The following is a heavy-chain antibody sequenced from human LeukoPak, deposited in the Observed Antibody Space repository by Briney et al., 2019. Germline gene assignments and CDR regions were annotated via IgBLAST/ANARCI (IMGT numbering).Heavy chain of an antibody. J-gene: IGHJ4*02. CDR1: GFTFSSYA. CDR2: ISGSGGST. CDR3: AKDPILSGYDF. V-gene: IGHV3-23*01. Sequence: GGSLRLSCAASGFTFSSYAMSWVRQAPGKGLEWVSAISGSGGSTYYTDSVRGRFTISRDNSKNTLYLQMNSLRAEDTAVYYCAKDPILSGYDFWGQGTLVTVSS. D-gene: IGHD5-12*01.